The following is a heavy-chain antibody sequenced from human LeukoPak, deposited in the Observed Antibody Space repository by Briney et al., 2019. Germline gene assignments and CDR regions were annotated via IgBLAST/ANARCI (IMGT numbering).Heavy chain of an antibody. CDR1: GGPISTYY. Sequence: PSETLSLTCTVSGGPISTYYWSWIRQPAGKGLEWIGRIYTSGSTNYNPSLKSRVTMSVDTSKNQFSLKLSSVTAADTAVYYCARESYRWYVHNYYYYGMDVWGQGTTVTVSS. CDR2: IYTSGST. V-gene: IGHV4-4*07. J-gene: IGHJ6*02. D-gene: IGHD6-13*01. CDR3: ARESYRWYVHNYYYYGMDV.